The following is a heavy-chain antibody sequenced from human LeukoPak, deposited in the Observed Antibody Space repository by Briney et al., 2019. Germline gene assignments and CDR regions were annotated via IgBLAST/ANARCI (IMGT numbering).Heavy chain of an antibody. CDR2: ISYDGSNT. CDR1: EFTFNTYG. J-gene: IGHJ4*02. Sequence: PGGSLRLSCAASEFTFNTYGMHWVRQAPGKGLEWVAVISYDGSNTYHADSVKGRFTISRDNSKNTLYLQMNSLRTEDTAVYYCAKGSGDYVGQFDYWGQGTLVTVSS. CDR3: AKGSGDYVGQFDY. D-gene: IGHD4-23*01. V-gene: IGHV3-30*18.